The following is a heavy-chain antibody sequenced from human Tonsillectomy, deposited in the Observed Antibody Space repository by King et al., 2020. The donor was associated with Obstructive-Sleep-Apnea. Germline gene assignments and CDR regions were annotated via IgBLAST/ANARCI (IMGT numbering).Heavy chain of an antibody. CDR3: VRDRLGHLFEGFDI. D-gene: IGHD3-10*01. J-gene: IGHJ3*02. V-gene: IGHV3-7*01. CDR2: IKQDGSED. Sequence: DVQLVESGGGLVQPGGSLKLSCAASGFTFTAYWMSWVRQAPGTGLEWVANIKQDGSEDYYVDAVKGRFTISRDNAKNSLFLQMNSLRAEDTAVYFCVRDRLGHLFEGFDIWGQGTMVTVSS. CDR1: GFTFTAYW.